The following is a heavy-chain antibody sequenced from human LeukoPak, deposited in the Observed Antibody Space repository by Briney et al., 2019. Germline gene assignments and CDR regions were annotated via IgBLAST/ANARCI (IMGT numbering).Heavy chain of an antibody. CDR3: ARVSVAGTNNWFDP. V-gene: IGHV4-38-2*01. Sequence: SETLSLTCAVSGYSISSGYYWGWIRQPPGKGLEWIGSINHSGSTYYNPSLKSRVTISVDTSKNQFSLKLSSVTAADTAVYYCARVSVAGTNNWFDPWGQGTLVTVSS. J-gene: IGHJ5*02. CDR1: GYSISSGYY. D-gene: IGHD6-19*01. CDR2: INHSGST.